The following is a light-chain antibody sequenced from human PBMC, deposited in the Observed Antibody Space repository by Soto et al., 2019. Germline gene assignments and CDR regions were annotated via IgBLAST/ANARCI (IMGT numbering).Light chain of an antibody. CDR3: QTWGTGPWV. V-gene: IGLV4-69*01. J-gene: IGLJ3*02. CDR2: LNSDGSP. Sequence: QPVLTQSPSASASLGASAKLTRTLRSGHSTYAIAWHQQQPEKRPRYLMKLNSDGSPSKGDGIPDRFSGSSSGAERYLTISSLQSEDEADYYCQTWGTGPWVFGGGTKLTVL. CDR1: SGHSTYA.